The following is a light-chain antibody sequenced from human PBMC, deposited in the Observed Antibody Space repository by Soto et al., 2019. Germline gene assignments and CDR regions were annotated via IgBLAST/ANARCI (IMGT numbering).Light chain of an antibody. CDR1: QSVSSY. V-gene: IGKV3-11*01. Sequence: EIVLTQSPATLSLSPGERATLSCRASQSVSSYLAWYQQKPGQAPRLLIYDASNRATGIPARFSGSGSGTDFTHTISSLEPEDFAVYYCQQRSNWPTTFGQGTKVEIK. CDR3: QQRSNWPTT. J-gene: IGKJ1*01. CDR2: DAS.